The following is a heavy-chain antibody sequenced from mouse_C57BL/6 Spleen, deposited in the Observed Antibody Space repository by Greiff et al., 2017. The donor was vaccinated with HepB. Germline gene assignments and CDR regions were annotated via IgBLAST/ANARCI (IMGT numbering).Heavy chain of an antibody. D-gene: IGHD1-1*01. Sequence: VQLQQSVAELVRPGASVTLSCKASGYTFTDYEMHWVKQTPVHGLEWIGAIDPETGGTAYNQKFKGKAILTADKSSSTAYMELRSLTSEDSAVYYCTRGVLRSYYFDYWGQGTTLTVSS. CDR2: IDPETGGT. CDR1: GYTFTDYE. J-gene: IGHJ2*01. V-gene: IGHV1-15*01. CDR3: TRGVLRSYYFDY.